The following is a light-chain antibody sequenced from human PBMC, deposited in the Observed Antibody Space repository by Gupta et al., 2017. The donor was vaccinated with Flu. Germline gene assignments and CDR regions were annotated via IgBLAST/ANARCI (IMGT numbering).Light chain of an antibody. CDR1: QGISKY. CDR3: RQENNCPST. Sequence: RTSVSASVGDRDTSAWRARQGISKYLAWFQQKPGKAPESLIYAASNCKTGVTSKFSGSGCGTEFTLTISGLQPEDFATYYCRQENNCPSTFGHGTKVDSK. J-gene: IGKJ3*01. V-gene: IGKV1-16*02. CDR2: AAS.